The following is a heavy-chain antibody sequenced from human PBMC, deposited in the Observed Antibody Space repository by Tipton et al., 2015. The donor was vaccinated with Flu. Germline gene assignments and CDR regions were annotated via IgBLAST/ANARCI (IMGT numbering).Heavy chain of an antibody. CDR2: INHSGST. Sequence: LRLSCAVYGGSFSGYYWSWIRQPPGKGLEWIGEINHSGSTNYNPSLKSRVTISVDTSKNQFSLKLSSVTAADTAVYYCARGVIYDDRSGPITDAFDIWGQGTMVTVSS. CDR1: GGSFSGYY. CDR3: ARGVIYDDRSGPITDAFDI. D-gene: IGHD3-22*01. V-gene: IGHV4-34*01. J-gene: IGHJ3*02.